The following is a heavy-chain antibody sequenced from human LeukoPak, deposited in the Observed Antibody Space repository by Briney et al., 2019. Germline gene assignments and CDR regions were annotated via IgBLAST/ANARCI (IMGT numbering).Heavy chain of an antibody. V-gene: IGHV3-23*01. J-gene: IGHJ4*02. Sequence: PGGSLRLSCADSGFTFSTYVMSWVRQAPGKGLEWISTISGGGSSTYYADSVKGRFTISRDNSKNTLYLQMNSLRDGDTAVYYCANQESSGKYFDYWGQGTLVTVSS. CDR1: GFTFSTYV. CDR2: ISGGGSST. CDR3: ANQESSGKYFDY. D-gene: IGHD6-19*01.